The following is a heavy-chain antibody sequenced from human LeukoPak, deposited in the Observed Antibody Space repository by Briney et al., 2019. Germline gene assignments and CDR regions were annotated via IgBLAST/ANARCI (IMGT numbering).Heavy chain of an antibody. D-gene: IGHD6-13*01. CDR3: ARDSNAAAGPRGYYYYYMDV. Sequence: ASVKVSCKASGYTFTSYYMHWVRQAPGQGLEWMGIINPSGGSTSYAQKFQGRVTMTTDTSTSTAYMELRSLRSDDTAVYYCARDSNAAAGPRGYYYYYMDVWGKGTTVTVSS. CDR2: INPSGGST. CDR1: GYTFTSYY. V-gene: IGHV1-46*01. J-gene: IGHJ6*03.